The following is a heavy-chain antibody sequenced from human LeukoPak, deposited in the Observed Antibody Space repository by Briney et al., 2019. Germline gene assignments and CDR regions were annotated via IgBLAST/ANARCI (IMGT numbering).Heavy chain of an antibody. Sequence: SVKVSCKASGFTFTSPPRQWVRQARGQRREWIGWIVVGSGSTNYAQKFKERVTITRDMSTSTAYMELSSLRPEDTAVYYCAAGYYDYVWGSYREYYFDYWGQGTLVTVSS. J-gene: IGHJ4*02. CDR1: GFTFTSPP. CDR2: IVVGSGST. V-gene: IGHV1-58*02. CDR3: AAGYYDYVWGSYREYYFDY. D-gene: IGHD3-16*02.